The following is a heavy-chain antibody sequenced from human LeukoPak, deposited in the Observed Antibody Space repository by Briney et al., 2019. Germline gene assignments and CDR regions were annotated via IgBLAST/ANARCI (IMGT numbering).Heavy chain of an antibody. V-gene: IGHV3-23*01. CDR1: GCTFSSYA. CDR3: AKVFVDGDYAADY. Sequence: PGGSLRLSCAASGCTFSSYAMSWVRQAPGKGLGWVSAISGSGGSTYYADSVKDRFTISRDNSKNKLYLPMNSLRAEDTAVYYCAKVFVDGDYAADYWGQGNLVTVSS. CDR2: ISGSGGST. D-gene: IGHD4-17*01. J-gene: IGHJ4*02.